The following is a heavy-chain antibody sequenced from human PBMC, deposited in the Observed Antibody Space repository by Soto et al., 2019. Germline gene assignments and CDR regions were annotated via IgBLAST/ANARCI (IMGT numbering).Heavy chain of an antibody. V-gene: IGHV3-30*18. Sequence: QVQLVESEGGVVQPGRSLRLSCAASGFTFSSYGMHWVRQAPGKGLEWVAVISYDGSNKYYADSVKGRFTISRDNSKNTLYLQMNSLRAEDTAVYYCAKDRYYYDSSGYYPGDWFDPWGQGTLVTVSS. D-gene: IGHD3-22*01. CDR1: GFTFSSYG. CDR3: AKDRYYYDSSGYYPGDWFDP. J-gene: IGHJ5*02. CDR2: ISYDGSNK.